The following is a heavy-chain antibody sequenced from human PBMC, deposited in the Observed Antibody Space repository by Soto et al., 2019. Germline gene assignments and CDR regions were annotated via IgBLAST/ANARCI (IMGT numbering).Heavy chain of an antibody. CDR3: ARHGSSYDILTGYYRPLYFCS. CDR1: GDSISSSSFY. Sequence: QLQLQESGPGLVKPSETLSLTCTVSGDSISSSSFYWSWIRQPPGEGLEWIGSIYYSGTTYYNPSLKSRHTISVDTSKNQFSRKLSSVTAADTAIYYWARHGSSYDILTGYYRPLYFCSWGQGTLVTVSS. J-gene: IGHJ4*02. V-gene: IGHV4-39*01. CDR2: IYYSGTT. D-gene: IGHD3-9*01.